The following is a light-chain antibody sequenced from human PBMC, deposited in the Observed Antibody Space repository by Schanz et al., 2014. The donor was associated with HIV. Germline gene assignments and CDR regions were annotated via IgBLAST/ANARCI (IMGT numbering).Light chain of an antibody. V-gene: IGKV1-5*03. Sequence: DIQMTQSPSTLSAFVGDRVTITCRASQYISSWLAWYQQKPGKAPELLIYTASTLESGVPPRFSGSGSGTEFTLTISGLQPDDFATYYCQQCNSNPLTFGGGTKVEIK. J-gene: IGKJ4*01. CDR3: QQCNSNPLT. CDR1: QYISSW. CDR2: TAS.